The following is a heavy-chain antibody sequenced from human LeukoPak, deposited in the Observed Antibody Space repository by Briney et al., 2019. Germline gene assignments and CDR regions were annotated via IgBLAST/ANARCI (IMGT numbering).Heavy chain of an antibody. V-gene: IGHV3-30-3*01. CDR3: ASARVVEVLATPTALDY. D-gene: IGHD2-2*01. Sequence: SLRLSCAASEFTFSSYAMHWFRQAPGKGLEWVAIISYDGSDTYYTDSVKGRFTISRDNSKNTLYLQMNSLRAEDTAVYYCASARVVEVLATPTALDYWGQGTLVTVSS. CDR1: EFTFSSYA. J-gene: IGHJ4*02. CDR2: ISYDGSDT.